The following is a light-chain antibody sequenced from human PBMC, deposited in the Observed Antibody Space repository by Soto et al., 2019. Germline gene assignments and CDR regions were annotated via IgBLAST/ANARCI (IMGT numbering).Light chain of an antibody. CDR1: QTLSRSW. V-gene: IGKV3-20*01. J-gene: IGKJ5*01. CDR2: GAS. CDR3: QQYDRPPIT. Sequence: EVVLTQSPGTLSLSPGERATLSCRASQTLSRSWLAWSQHKPGQAPTLLVSGASRRATGIPDRFSGGGSGTDFTRTISRLEPEDVALYYCQQYDRPPITFGQGTRREIK.